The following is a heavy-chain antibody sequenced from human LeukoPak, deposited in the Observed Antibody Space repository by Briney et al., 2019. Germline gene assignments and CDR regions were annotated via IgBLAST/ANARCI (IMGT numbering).Heavy chain of an antibody. J-gene: IGHJ4*02. Sequence: GGSLRLSCAASRFTLEDYAMSWVRHTPEKGLEWVSSISGTGVTAYYADSVKGRFAISRDNSKNTLYLQMSSLRAEDTALYYCAKDQRFGDLDDYRGQGTLVTVSS. D-gene: IGHD3-10*01. CDR1: RFTLEDYA. CDR2: ISGTGVTA. V-gene: IGHV3-23*01. CDR3: AKDQRFGDLDDY.